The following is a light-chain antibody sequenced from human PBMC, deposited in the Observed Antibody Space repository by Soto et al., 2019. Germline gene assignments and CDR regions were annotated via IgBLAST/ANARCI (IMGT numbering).Light chain of an antibody. CDR1: NIATKH. CDR2: KDT. V-gene: IGLV3-9*01. Sequence: SYELTQPLSVSVALGQTARITCGGNNIATKHVHGYQQKPGQAPVLVIYKDTNRPSGIPERFSGSNSGNTATLTINRAQAGDEADYYCQVWDSSGVFGGGTKLTVL. CDR3: QVWDSSGV. J-gene: IGLJ2*01.